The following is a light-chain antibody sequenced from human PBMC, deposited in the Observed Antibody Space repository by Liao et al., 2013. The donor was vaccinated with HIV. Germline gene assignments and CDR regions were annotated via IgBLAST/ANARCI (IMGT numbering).Light chain of an antibody. V-gene: IGLV3-21*04. Sequence: SYVLTQPSSVSVAPGKTAKMTCGGDNIGRKGVHWYQQKPGQAPVVVIFNDNDRPSGIPERFSGSNSGNTATLTISRVEAGDEADYYCQVWDSSSDYRVFGGGTKLTVL. CDR3: QVWDSSSDYRV. CDR2: NDN. J-gene: IGLJ3*02. CDR1: NIGRKG.